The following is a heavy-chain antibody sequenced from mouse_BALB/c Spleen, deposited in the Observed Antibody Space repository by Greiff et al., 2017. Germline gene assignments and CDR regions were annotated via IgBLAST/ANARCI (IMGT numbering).Heavy chain of an antibody. CDR2: ISHGGSYT. CDR3: ARDPYGKELLFAF. Sequence: EVHLVESGGGLVKPGGSLKLSCEASGFTFRDYYMYWVSQTPEKRLEWVATISHGGSYTYYPDSVKGRFTISRDNAKNNLYLHMSRLKSEDTAMYCCARDPYGKELLFAFWGQGTLVTVSA. D-gene: IGHD2-1*01. V-gene: IGHV5-4*02. CDR1: GFTFRDYY. J-gene: IGHJ3*01.